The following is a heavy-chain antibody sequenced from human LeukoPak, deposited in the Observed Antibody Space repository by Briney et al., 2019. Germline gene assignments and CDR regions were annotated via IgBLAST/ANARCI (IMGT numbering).Heavy chain of an antibody. J-gene: IGHJ4*02. V-gene: IGHV5-51*01. D-gene: IGHD3-22*01. CDR3: ASPIDYYDSSGYFNGYFDY. CDR2: IYPGDSDT. CDR1: GYIFMSYW. Sequence: KRGESLKISCHSSGYIFMSYWIGCVRQMPGKGLEWMGIIYPGDSDTIYGPSFQGQVTISADKSINTAYLQWSSLKASDTAMYYCASPIDYYDSSGYFNGYFDYWGQGTLVTVSS.